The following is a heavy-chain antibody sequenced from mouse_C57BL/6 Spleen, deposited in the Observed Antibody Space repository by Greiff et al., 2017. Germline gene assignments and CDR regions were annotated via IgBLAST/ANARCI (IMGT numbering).Heavy chain of an antibody. D-gene: IGHD2-5*01. CDR2: INPYNGGT. CDR3: ARDSNYFDD. CDR1: GYTFTDYY. J-gene: IGHJ2*01. V-gene: IGHV1-19*01. Sequence: VQLQQSGPVLVKPGASVKMSCKASGYTFTDYYMNWVKQSHGKSLEWIGVINPYNGGTSYNQKFKGKATLTVDKSSSTAYMELNSLTSEDSAVYYCARDSNYFDDWGQGTTLTVSS.